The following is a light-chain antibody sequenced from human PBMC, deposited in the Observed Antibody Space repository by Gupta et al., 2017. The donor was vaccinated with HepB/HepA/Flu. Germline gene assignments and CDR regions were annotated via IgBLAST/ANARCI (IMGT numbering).Light chain of an antibody. CDR2: KAS. J-gene: IGKJ1*01. Sequence: DIQMNQSHSTMSESVGDRVTIPCRASQSISSWVAWYQQKPGKAPKLLIYKASSLESGVPSRFSGSGSGTEFTLTISSPQPDDFATYYCQQYNSYTWTFGQGTKVEIK. CDR3: QQYNSYTWT. V-gene: IGKV1-5*03. CDR1: QSISSW.